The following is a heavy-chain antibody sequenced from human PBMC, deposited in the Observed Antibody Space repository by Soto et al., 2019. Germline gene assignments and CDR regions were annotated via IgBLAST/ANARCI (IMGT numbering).Heavy chain of an antibody. CDR2: ISAYNGNT. CDR3: ARRRESYYYYGMDV. Sequence: ASVKVSCKASGYTFTSYGISWVRQAPGQGLEWMGWISAYNGNTNYAQKLQGRVTMTTDTSTSTAYMELRSLRSDDTAVYYGARRRESYYYYGMDVWGQGTTVTVSS. V-gene: IGHV1-18*01. J-gene: IGHJ6*02. CDR1: GYTFTSYG.